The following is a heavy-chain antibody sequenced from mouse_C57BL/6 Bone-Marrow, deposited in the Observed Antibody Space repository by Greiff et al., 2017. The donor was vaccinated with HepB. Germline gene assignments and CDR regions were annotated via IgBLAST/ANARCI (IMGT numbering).Heavy chain of an antibody. V-gene: IGHV1-26*01. J-gene: IGHJ4*01. CDR1: GYTFTDYY. CDR2: INPNNGGT. Sequence: VQLQQSGPELVKPGASVKISCKASGYTFTDYYMNWVKQSHGKSLEWIGDINPNNGGTSYNQKFKGKATLTVDKSSSTAYMDLRSLTSEDSAVYYCARGRAYSDYDGYYDMDYWGQGTSVTVSS. CDR3: ARGRAYSDYDGYYDMDY. D-gene: IGHD2-4*01.